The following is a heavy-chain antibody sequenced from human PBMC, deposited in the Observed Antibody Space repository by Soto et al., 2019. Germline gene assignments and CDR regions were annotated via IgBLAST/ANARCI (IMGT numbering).Heavy chain of an antibody. J-gene: IGHJ4*02. CDR1: GGSFSGYY. D-gene: IGHD3-22*01. V-gene: IGHV4-34*01. CDR3: ARRTYYYDSSGYYLTHFDY. CDR2: INHSGST. Sequence: SETLSLTCAVYGGSFSGYYWSWIRQPPGKGLEWIGEINHSGSTNYNPSLKSRVTISVDTSKNQFPLKLSSVTAADTAVYYCARRTYYYDSSGYYLTHFDYWGQGTLVTVSS.